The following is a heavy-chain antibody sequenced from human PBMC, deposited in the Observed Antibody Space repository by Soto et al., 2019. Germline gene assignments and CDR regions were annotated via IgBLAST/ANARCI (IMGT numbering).Heavy chain of an antibody. CDR2: ISSSGSAI. Sequence: GGSLRLSCEASGFDFSDFSMSWIRQAPGKGLECVSYISSSGSAIYYADSVEGRFTISRDNAKKSLYVQMKSLRAEDTAMYYCARVQGDDYGDPEDYFYGMDVWGQGTPVTVSS. CDR1: GFDFSDFS. J-gene: IGHJ6*02. V-gene: IGHV3-11*01. CDR3: ARVQGDDYGDPEDYFYGMDV. D-gene: IGHD4-17*01.